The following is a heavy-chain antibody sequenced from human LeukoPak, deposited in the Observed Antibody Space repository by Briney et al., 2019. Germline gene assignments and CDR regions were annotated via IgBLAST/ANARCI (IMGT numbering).Heavy chain of an antibody. CDR1: GFTFSSYA. V-gene: IGHV3-23*01. D-gene: IGHD3-3*01. J-gene: IGHJ4*02. Sequence: GGSLRLSCAASGFTFSSYAMSWVRQAPGKGLEWVSAISGSGGSTYYADSVKGRFTISRDNSKNTLYLQMNSLRAEDTAVYYCAKPRRDFWSGYSDYFDYWGQGTLVTVSS. CDR3: AKPRRDFWSGYSDYFDY. CDR2: ISGSGGST.